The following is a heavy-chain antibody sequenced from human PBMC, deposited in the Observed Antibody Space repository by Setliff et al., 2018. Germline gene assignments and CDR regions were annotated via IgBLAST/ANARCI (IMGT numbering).Heavy chain of an antibody. J-gene: IGHJ4*02. V-gene: IGHV3-23*01. CDR2: TSGGGGFST. CDR1: GFSFSSYA. D-gene: IGHD3-16*01. Sequence: GGSLRLSCAASGFSFSSYAMSWVRQAPGKGLEWVSTTSGGGGFSTYYADSVKGRFTISRDNAKNSLYLQMNSLRVEDTAVYYCAKGGTHESDYWGQGTLVTVSS. CDR3: AKGGTHESDY.